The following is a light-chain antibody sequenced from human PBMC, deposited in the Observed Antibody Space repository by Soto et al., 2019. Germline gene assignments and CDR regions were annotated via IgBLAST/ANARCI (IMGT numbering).Light chain of an antibody. CDR1: SSDVGYYNY. J-gene: IGLJ1*01. V-gene: IGLV2-14*01. CDR3: CSRRRDITYV. CDR2: EVN. Sequence: QSALTQPASLSGSPGQSITISCTGTSSDVGYYNYVSWYQKHPGKVPKLMIYEVNNRPSGVSNRFSGSKSGNPASLTISGLQAEDEAEYYCCSRRRDITYVCGTGTRSPX.